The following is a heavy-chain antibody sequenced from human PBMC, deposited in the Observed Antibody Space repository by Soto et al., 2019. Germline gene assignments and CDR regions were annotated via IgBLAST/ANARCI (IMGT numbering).Heavy chain of an antibody. CDR2: IYYSGST. Sequence: SETLSLTCSVSGGSMSNYYWSWFRQPPGKGLEWIGYIYYSGSTNYNPSLKSRVTISVDTSKNQFSLKLSSVTAADTAVYYCARYTAMAKPAYYYYGMDVWGQGTTVTVSS. J-gene: IGHJ6*02. CDR1: GGSMSNYY. CDR3: ARYTAMAKPAYYYYGMDV. D-gene: IGHD5-18*01. V-gene: IGHV4-59*01.